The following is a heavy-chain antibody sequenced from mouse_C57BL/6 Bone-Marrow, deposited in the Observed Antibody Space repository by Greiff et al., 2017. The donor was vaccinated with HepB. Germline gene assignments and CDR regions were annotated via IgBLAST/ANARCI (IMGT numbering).Heavy chain of an antibody. CDR3: ARVGDGYACFAY. J-gene: IGHJ3*01. CDR2: IDPTIGGT. CDR1: GYTFTSYW. V-gene: IGHV1-72*01. Sequence: QVQLQQPGAELVKPGASVKLSCKASGYTFTSYWMHWVKQRPGLGLEWIGSIDPTIGGTKYNEKFKSKATLTVDKPSSTASMQLSSLTSEYSAVYYCARVGDGYACFAYWGQGTRVTVSA. D-gene: IGHD2-2*01.